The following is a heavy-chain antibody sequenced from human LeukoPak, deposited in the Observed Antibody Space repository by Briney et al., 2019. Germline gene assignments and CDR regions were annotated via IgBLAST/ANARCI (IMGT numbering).Heavy chain of an antibody. D-gene: IGHD3-10*02. CDR3: AELGITMIGGV. CDR1: GFTFSSYS. CDR2: ITSSSSYI. Sequence: GGSLRLSCAASGFTFSSYSMSWVRQAPGKGLEWVSSITSSSSYIYYADSVKGRFTISRDNAKNSLYLQMNSLRAEDTAVYYCAELGITMIGGVWGKGTTVTISS. V-gene: IGHV3-21*01. J-gene: IGHJ6*04.